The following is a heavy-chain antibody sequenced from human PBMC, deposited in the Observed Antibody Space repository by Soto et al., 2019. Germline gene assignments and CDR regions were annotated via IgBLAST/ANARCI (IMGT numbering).Heavy chain of an antibody. CDR3: ARAVAGPDYYYYYYMDV. D-gene: IGHD6-19*01. CDR2: IYSGGST. J-gene: IGHJ6*03. CDR1: GFTVSSNY. Sequence: GGSLRLSCAASGFTVSSNYMSWVRQAPGKGLEWVSVIYSGGSTYYADSVKGRFTISRHNSKNTLYLQMNSLRAEDTAVYYCARAVAGPDYYYYYYMDVWGKGTTVTVSS. V-gene: IGHV3-53*01.